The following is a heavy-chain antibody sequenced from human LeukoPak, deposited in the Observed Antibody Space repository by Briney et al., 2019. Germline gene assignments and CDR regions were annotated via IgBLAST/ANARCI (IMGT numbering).Heavy chain of an antibody. D-gene: IGHD3-10*01. CDR2: VYSRRGTT. CDR1: GFSIGSDYY. Sequence: PSETLSLTCAVSGFSIGSDYYWGWIRQPPGKGLEWIGSVYSRRGTTFYSPSLKSRVTISLDTSQNQFSLKLTSVTAADTAVYYCARESTSGLPAVGFDSWGQGTPVTVSS. CDR3: ARESTSGLPAVGFDS. V-gene: IGHV4-38-2*02. J-gene: IGHJ4*02.